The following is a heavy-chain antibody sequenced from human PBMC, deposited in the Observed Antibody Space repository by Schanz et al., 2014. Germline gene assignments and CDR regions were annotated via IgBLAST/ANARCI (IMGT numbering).Heavy chain of an antibody. CDR3: ATETSRTWFYNGVEV. J-gene: IGHJ6*02. CDR2: FHHEDGDT. D-gene: IGHD2-2*01. Sequence: QVQLVQSGPEVKKPGASVKVSCQASGYTLKDHAMHWVRQAPGRGLEWMGGFHHEDGDTVYAQKFQGRVIMTEDTSTDTAYVELSRLTSEDTGVYYCATETSRTWFYNGVEVWGQGTTVTVSS. CDR1: GYTLKDHA. V-gene: IGHV1-24*01.